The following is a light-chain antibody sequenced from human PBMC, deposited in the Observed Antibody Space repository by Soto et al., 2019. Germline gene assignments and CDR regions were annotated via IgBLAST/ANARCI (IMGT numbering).Light chain of an antibody. V-gene: IGLV2-14*01. CDR1: SGDVGGYNY. CDR2: DVT. Sequence: QSALTQPASVSGSPGQSITISCTGTSGDVGGYNYVSWYQRHPGKAPKLIIYDVTNRPSGASDRFSGFKSGNTASLTISGLRAEDEGDYYCSSYISRTFVVFGGGTKVTVL. CDR3: SSYISRTFVV. J-gene: IGLJ2*01.